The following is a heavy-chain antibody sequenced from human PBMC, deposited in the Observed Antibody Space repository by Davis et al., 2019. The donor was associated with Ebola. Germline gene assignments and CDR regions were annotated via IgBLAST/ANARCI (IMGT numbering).Heavy chain of an antibody. CDR2: ISGSGGST. V-gene: IGHV3-23*01. CDR3: AKSGLSFGVVKYHYGMDV. Sequence: PGGSLRLSCTDSVITFSSYAMTWVRQAPGKGLEWVSAISGSGGSTYYADSVKGRFTISRDNSKKTLYLQMNSLRAEDTAVYYCAKSGLSFGVVKYHYGMDVWCKGTTVTVSS. J-gene: IGHJ6*04. CDR1: VITFSSYA. D-gene: IGHD3-3*01.